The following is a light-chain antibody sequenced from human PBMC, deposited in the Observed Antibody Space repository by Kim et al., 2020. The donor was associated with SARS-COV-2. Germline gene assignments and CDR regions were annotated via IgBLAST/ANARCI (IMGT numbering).Light chain of an antibody. CDR3: QQYNNWPLT. CDR1: QSVSNN. V-gene: IGKV3D-15*01. CDR2: GAS. J-gene: IGKJ4*01. Sequence: VYRGESATLSCRASQSVSNNLAWYQQKPGQAPGLLIYGASTRATGIPARFSGSGSGTEFTLTISSLQSDDLAVYYCQQYNNWPLTFGGGTKVDIK.